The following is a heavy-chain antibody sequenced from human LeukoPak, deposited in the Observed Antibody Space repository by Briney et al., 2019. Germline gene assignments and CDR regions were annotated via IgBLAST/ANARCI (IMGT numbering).Heavy chain of an antibody. CDR3: ARERVTTTAFDI. CDR2: ITTSSGQI. V-gene: IGHV3-21*01. D-gene: IGHD5-12*01. Sequence: SGRSLRLSCAASGFTFSSYPMSWVRQAPGKGLEWVSYITTSSGQIYYGDSVKGRFTTSRDNAKNSLYLQMNSLRAEDTAVYYCARERVTTTAFDIWGQGTMVTVS. J-gene: IGHJ3*02. CDR1: GFTFSSYP.